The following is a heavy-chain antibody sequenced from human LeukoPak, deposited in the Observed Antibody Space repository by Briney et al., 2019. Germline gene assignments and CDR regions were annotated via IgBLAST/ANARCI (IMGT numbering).Heavy chain of an antibody. CDR2: IYTSGST. Sequence: SETLSLTCTVSGGSISSYYWSWIRQPPGKGLEWIGYIYTSGSTNYNPSLKSRVTMSVDTSKNQFSLKLSSVTAADTAVYYCARQKTQYSSGRYNEDWFDPWGQGTLVTVSS. D-gene: IGHD6-19*01. CDR1: GGSISSYY. CDR3: ARQKTQYSSGRYNEDWFDP. J-gene: IGHJ5*02. V-gene: IGHV4-59*08.